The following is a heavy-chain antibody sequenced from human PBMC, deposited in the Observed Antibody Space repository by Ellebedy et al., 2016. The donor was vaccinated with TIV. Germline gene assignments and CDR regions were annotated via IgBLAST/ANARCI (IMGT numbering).Heavy chain of an antibody. D-gene: IGHD3-9*01. CDR2: FDPEDGET. CDR1: GYTLTELS. Sequence: ASVKVSCXVSGYTLTELSMHWVRQAPGKGLEWMGGFDPEDGETIYAQKFQGRVTMTEDTSTDTAYMELSSLRSEDTAVYYCATVGAFNYDILTGYYPMGYWGQGTLVTVSS. V-gene: IGHV1-24*01. CDR3: ATVGAFNYDILTGYYPMGY. J-gene: IGHJ4*02.